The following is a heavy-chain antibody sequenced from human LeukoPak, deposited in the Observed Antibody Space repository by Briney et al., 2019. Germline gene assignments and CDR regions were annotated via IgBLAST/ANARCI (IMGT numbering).Heavy chain of an antibody. J-gene: IGHJ4*02. D-gene: IGHD2-2*01. Sequence: PGGSLRLSCAASGFTFSSHAMSWVRQAPGKGLEWVSVINVSGGSTYYADSVKGRFTISRDNSKNTLYLQMNSLRAEDTTVYYCAKEIGRELVPAARTAFDYWGQGTLVTVSS. V-gene: IGHV3-23*01. CDR3: AKEIGRELVPAARTAFDY. CDR2: INVSGGST. CDR1: GFTFSSHA.